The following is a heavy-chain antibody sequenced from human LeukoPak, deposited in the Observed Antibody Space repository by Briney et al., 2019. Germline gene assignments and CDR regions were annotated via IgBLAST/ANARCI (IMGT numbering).Heavy chain of an antibody. CDR2: INHSGST. D-gene: IGHD6-6*01. Sequence: ASETLSLTCTVSGGSISSYYWSWIRQPPGKGLEWIGEINHSGSTNYNPSLKSRVTISVDTSKNQFSLKLSSVTAADTAVYYCAISSSLNYYYYYGMDVWGQGTTVTVSS. CDR1: GGSISSYY. CDR3: AISSSLNYYYYYGMDV. V-gene: IGHV4-34*01. J-gene: IGHJ6*02.